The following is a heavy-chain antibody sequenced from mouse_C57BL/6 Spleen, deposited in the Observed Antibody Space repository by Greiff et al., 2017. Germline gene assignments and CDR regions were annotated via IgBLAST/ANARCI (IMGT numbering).Heavy chain of an antibody. Sequence: QVQLQQSGAELARPGASVKMSCKASGYTFTSYTMHWVKQRPGQGLEWIGYINPSSGYTKYNQKFKDKDTLTADKSSSTAYMQLSSLTSEDSAVYYCAREGYYGSSPMDYWGQGTSVTVSS. J-gene: IGHJ4*01. CDR2: INPSSGYT. V-gene: IGHV1-4*01. CDR1: GYTFTSYT. D-gene: IGHD1-1*01. CDR3: AREGYYGSSPMDY.